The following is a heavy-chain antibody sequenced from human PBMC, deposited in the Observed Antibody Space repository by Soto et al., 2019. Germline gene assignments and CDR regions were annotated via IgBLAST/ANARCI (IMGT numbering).Heavy chain of an antibody. V-gene: IGHV1-8*01. J-gene: IGHJ6*03. D-gene: IGHD3-3*01. CDR1: GYTFTSYD. CDR3: ARTTNYDFWSGYYIGYYYYMDV. Sequence: GASVKVSCKASGYTFTSYDINWVRQATGQGLEWMGWMNPNSGNTGYAQKFQGRVTMTRNTSISTAYMELSSLRSEDTAVYYCARTTNYDFWSGYYIGYYYYMDVWGKGTTVTVSS. CDR2: MNPNSGNT.